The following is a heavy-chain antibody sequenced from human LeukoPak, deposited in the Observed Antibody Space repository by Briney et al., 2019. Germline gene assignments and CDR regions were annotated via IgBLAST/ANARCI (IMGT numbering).Heavy chain of an antibody. J-gene: IGHJ4*02. CDR3: ARVKVVVTTPNYFDF. V-gene: IGHV5-51*01. Sequence: GESLKISCKSSGYNFSNYWIGWVRQMPGKGLEWMAIIYPGDSDTRYGPSFQGQVTISADKSISTAYLQWSSLKASDTAIYYCARVKVVVTTPNYFDFWGQGTLVTVSP. CDR1: GYNFSNYW. CDR2: IYPGDSDT. D-gene: IGHD2-21*02.